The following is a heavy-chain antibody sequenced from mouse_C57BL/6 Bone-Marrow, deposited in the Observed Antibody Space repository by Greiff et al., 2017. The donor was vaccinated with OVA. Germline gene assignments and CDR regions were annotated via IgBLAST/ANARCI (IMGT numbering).Heavy chain of an antibody. CDR3: ARWGFTTVVATVYYFDY. J-gene: IGHJ2*01. Sequence: QVQLQQPGAELVKPGASVKLSCKASGYTFTSYWMHWVKQRPGQGLEWIGMIHPNSGSTNYNEKFKSKATLTVDKSSSTAYMQLSSLTSEDSAVYYCARWGFTTVVATVYYFDYWGQGTTLTVSS. CDR2: IHPNSGST. V-gene: IGHV1-64*01. D-gene: IGHD1-1*01. CDR1: GYTFTSYW.